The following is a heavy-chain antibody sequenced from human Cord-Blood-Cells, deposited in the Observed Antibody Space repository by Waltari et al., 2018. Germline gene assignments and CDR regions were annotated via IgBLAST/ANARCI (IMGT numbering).Heavy chain of an antibody. CDR3: ARDKKEDIVVVPAADAFDI. Sequence: QVQLQESGPGLVKPSQTLSLTCTVSGGSISSGGYYWSWIRQHPGKGLEWIGYIYYSGSTYYNPSLKSRVTISVDTSKNQFSLKLSSVTAADMAVYYCARDKKEDIVVVPAADAFDIWGQGTMVTVSS. CDR2: IYYSGST. D-gene: IGHD2-2*01. V-gene: IGHV4-31*03. J-gene: IGHJ3*02. CDR1: GGSISSGGYY.